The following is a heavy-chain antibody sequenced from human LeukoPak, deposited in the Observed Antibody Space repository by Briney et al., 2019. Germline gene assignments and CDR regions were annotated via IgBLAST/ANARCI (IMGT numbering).Heavy chain of an antibody. V-gene: IGHV4-31*03. CDR2: IYYSGST. Sequence: PSETLSLTCTVSGGSVSSGSYYWSWIRQHPGKGLEWIGYIYYSGSTYYNPSLKSRVTISVDTSKNQFSLKLSSVTAADTAVYYCASRNHYYDSSGYYYVWAFDIWGQGTMVTVSS. CDR3: ASRNHYYDSSGYYYVWAFDI. CDR1: GGSVSSGSYY. J-gene: IGHJ3*02. D-gene: IGHD3-22*01.